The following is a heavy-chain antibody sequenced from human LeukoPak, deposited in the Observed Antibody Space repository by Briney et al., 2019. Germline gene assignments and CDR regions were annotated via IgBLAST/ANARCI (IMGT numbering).Heavy chain of an antibody. CDR3: ARDPSYGDYADY. D-gene: IGHD4-17*01. J-gene: IGHJ4*02. Sequence: GGSLRLSCAASGFTFSSYEMNWVRQAPGKGLEWVSYISSSGSTIYYADSVKGRFTISRDNAKNSLNLQMNSLRAEDTAVYYCARDPSYGDYADYWGQGTLVTVSS. CDR1: GFTFSSYE. CDR2: ISSSGSTI. V-gene: IGHV3-48*03.